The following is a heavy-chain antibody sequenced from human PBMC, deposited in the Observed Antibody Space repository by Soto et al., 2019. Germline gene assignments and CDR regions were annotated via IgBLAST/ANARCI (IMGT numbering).Heavy chain of an antibody. V-gene: IGHV3-30*18. CDR1: GFTFSSYG. Sequence: GGSPRLSCAASGFTFSSYGMHWVRQAPGKGLEGVAVISYDGSNKYYADSVKGRFTISRDNSKNTLYLQMNSLRAEDTAVYYCAKDISYCSSTSCYLSYYGMDVWGQGTTVTVSS. CDR3: AKDISYCSSTSCYLSYYGMDV. J-gene: IGHJ6*02. D-gene: IGHD2-2*01. CDR2: ISYDGSNK.